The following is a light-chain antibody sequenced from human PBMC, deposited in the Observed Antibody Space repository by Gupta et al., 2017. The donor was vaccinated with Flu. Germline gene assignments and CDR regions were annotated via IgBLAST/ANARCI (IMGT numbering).Light chain of an antibody. J-gene: IGKJ1*01. Sequence: TTSLSASIGDRVTITCRASQSISNYLNWYQQTPGKAPKVLIFAASTLQSGVPSRFRGSGSGTDFTLTISKLQVEDFATYYCQQSDNFPRTFGQGTKVEIK. CDR1: QSISNY. V-gene: IGKV1-39*01. CDR3: QQSDNFPRT. CDR2: AAS.